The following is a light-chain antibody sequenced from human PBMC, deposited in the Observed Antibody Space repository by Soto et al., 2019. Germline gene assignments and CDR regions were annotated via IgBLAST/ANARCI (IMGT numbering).Light chain of an antibody. CDR3: SSYTSSNTYV. CDR2: NVS. V-gene: IGLV2-14*03. Sequence: QSALTQPAAVSGSPGQSIAISCTGTSSDVGGYNSVSWYQQHPGKAPKLMIYNVSNRPSGVSDRFSGSKSGNTASLTISGLKAEDEADYYGSSYTSSNTYVFGTGTKVTVL. CDR1: SSDVGGYNS. J-gene: IGLJ1*01.